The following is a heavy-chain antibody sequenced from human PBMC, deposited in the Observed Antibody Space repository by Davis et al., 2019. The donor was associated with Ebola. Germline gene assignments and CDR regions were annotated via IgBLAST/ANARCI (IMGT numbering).Heavy chain of an antibody. CDR2: IRSKAYGGKP. CDR1: GFTFSSYA. CDR3: SRDLKQRPPSYYDGMDV. V-gene: IGHV3-49*04. D-gene: IGHD6-6*01. Sequence: GGSLRLSCAASGFTFSSYAMHWVRQAPGKGLEWVGFIRSKAYGGKPAYAASVKGRFTISRDDSKSIAYLQMDSLKIEDTAVYYCSRDLKQRPPSYYDGMDVWGQGTSVTVSS. J-gene: IGHJ6*02.